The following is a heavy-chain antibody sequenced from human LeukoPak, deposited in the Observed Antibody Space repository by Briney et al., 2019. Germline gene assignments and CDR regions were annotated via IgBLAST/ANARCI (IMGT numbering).Heavy chain of an antibody. V-gene: IGHV3-23*01. CDR2: ISGSGDST. J-gene: IGHJ4*02. CDR3: AKDLYSLIIVVLDY. CDR1: GFTFSKYP. Sequence: PGGPLRLSCAASGFTFSKYPMSWVRQAPGKGLEWVSAISGSGDSTHYADSVKGRFTISRDNSKNTLYLQMNSLRAEDTAVYYCAKDLYSLIIVVLDYWGQGTLVTVSS. D-gene: IGHD2-21*01.